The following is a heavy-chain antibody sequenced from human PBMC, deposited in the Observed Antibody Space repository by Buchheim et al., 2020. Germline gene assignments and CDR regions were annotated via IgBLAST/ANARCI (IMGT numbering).Heavy chain of an antibody. J-gene: IGHJ4*02. Sequence: VQLVESGGGLVQPGGSLRLSCAASGFTFSSYGMHWVRQAPGKGLEWVAVISYDGSNKYYADSVKGRFTISRDNSKNTLYLQMNSLRAEDTAVYYCAKLAIVVVPAAIPGDYWGQGTL. CDR3: AKLAIVVVPAAIPGDY. V-gene: IGHV3-30*18. D-gene: IGHD2-2*02. CDR1: GFTFSSYG. CDR2: ISYDGSNK.